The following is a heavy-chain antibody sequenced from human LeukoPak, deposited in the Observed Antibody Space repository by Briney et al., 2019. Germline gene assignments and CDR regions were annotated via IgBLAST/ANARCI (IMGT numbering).Heavy chain of an antibody. CDR3: AKERKTYFYDTSGYPIDY. J-gene: IGHJ4*02. CDR2: IRYDGTNK. D-gene: IGHD3-22*01. CDR1: GFTFSSYG. V-gene: IGHV3-30*02. Sequence: GGSLRLSCAASGFTFSSYGILWVRQAPGKGLEWVAFIRYDGTNKYYADSVKGRFTISRDNSKNTLYLQMNSLRAEDTAVYYCAKERKTYFYDTSGYPIDYWGQGTLVTVSS.